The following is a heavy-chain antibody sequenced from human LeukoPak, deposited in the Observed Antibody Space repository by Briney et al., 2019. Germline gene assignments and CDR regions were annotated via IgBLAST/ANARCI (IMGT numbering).Heavy chain of an antibody. Sequence: GGSLRLSCAASGFSFRSYGMHWVRQAPGKGLEWVAVISSDEINEYYADSVKGRFTISRDNSKNTLYLQMNSLRAEDTAVYYCAKPQPRDYYYYYMDVWGKGTTVTVSS. J-gene: IGHJ6*03. V-gene: IGHV3-30*18. CDR3: AKPQPRDYYYYYMDV. CDR1: GFSFRSYG. CDR2: ISSDEINE.